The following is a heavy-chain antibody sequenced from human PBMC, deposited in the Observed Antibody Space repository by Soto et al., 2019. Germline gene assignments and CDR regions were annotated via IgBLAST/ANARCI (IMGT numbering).Heavy chain of an antibody. V-gene: IGHV3-30*18. CDR2: ISYDGSNK. Sequence: QVQLVESGGGVVQPGRSLRLSCAASGFTFSSYGMHWVRQAPGKGLEWVAVISYDGSNKYYADSVKGRFTISRDNSKNTLYLQMNSLRAEDTAVYYCAKEETDYYDSSGYSLYYYYYGMDVWGQGTTVTVSS. J-gene: IGHJ6*02. D-gene: IGHD3-22*01. CDR3: AKEETDYYDSSGYSLYYYYYGMDV. CDR1: GFTFSSYG.